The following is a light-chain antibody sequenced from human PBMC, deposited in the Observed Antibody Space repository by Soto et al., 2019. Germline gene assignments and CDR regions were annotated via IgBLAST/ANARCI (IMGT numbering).Light chain of an antibody. CDR3: SQRCNWPPIP. CDR2: DAS. V-gene: IGKV3-11*01. J-gene: IGKJ5*01. Sequence: EVRLTQSRATLSLAPGDRATLACWSSQSVKTFLVWYQQRPGQAPRLLIHDASHRAAGIPAWFSGSGFGTDFTLTISSLQPEDAAVYYCSQRCNWPPIPFGQGTRLEIK. CDR1: QSVKTF.